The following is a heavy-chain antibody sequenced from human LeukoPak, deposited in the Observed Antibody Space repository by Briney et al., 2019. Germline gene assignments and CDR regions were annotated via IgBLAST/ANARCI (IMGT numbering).Heavy chain of an antibody. CDR3: ARLSWSGFWSGYYRYFDY. V-gene: IGHV5-51*01. Sequence: GESLKISCKGSGYSFTSYWIGWVRQMPGKGLEWMGIIYPGDSDTRYSPSFQGQVTISADKSISTAYLQWSSLKASDTAMYYCARLSWSGFWSGYYRYFDYWGQGTLVTVSS. J-gene: IGHJ4*02. CDR2: IYPGDSDT. D-gene: IGHD3-3*01. CDR1: GYSFTSYW.